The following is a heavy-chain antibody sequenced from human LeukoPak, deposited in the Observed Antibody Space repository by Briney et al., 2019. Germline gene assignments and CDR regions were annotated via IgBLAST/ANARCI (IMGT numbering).Heavy chain of an antibody. Sequence: GGSLRLSCAASGFTFSSYSMNWVRQAPGKGLEWVASISGSGNTLYYADSVKGRFTISRDNAKTSLYLQMNSLRAEDTAVYYCARVFGYWGQGTLVTVSS. CDR2: ISGSGNTL. D-gene: IGHD2-21*01. CDR3: ARVFGY. V-gene: IGHV3-48*04. J-gene: IGHJ4*02. CDR1: GFTFSSYS.